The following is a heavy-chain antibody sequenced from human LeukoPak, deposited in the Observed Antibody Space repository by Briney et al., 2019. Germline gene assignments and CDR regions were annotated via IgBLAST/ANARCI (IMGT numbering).Heavy chain of an antibody. CDR1: GYTFTSYD. Sequence: ASVKVSCKASGYTFTSYDINWVRQATGQGLEWMGWMNPNSGNTGYAQKFQGRVTMTTDTSTSTAYMELRSLRSDDTAVYYCTRGAREYCSSTSCYRGLGYWGQGTLVTVSS. V-gene: IGHV1-8*01. CDR2: MNPNSGNT. D-gene: IGHD2-2*01. CDR3: TRGAREYCSSTSCYRGLGY. J-gene: IGHJ4*02.